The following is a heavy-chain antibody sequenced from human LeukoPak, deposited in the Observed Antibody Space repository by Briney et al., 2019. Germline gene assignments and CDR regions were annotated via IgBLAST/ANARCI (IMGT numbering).Heavy chain of an antibody. D-gene: IGHD5-24*01. CDR3: ARGRRDGYSDNFDY. CDR1: GGSFSGYY. V-gene: IGHV4-34*01. J-gene: IGHJ4*02. CDR2: INHSGST. Sequence: SETLSLTCAVYGGSFSGYYWSWIRQPPGKGLEWIGEINHSGSTNYNPSLKSRVTISVDTSRNQFSLKLSSVTAADTAVYYCARGRRDGYSDNFDYWGQGTLVTVSS.